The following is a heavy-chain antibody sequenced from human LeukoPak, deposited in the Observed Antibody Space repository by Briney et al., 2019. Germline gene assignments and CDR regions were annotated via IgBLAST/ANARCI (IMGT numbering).Heavy chain of an antibody. J-gene: IGHJ4*02. CDR3: VRVICTSTSCYGVGSGDY. V-gene: IGHV3-30*04. CDR2: ISYDGSNK. D-gene: IGHD2-2*01. Sequence: PGRSLRLSCAASGFTFSSYAMHWVRQAPGKGLEWVAVISYDGSNKYYADSVKGRFTISRDNSKNTLYLQMNSLRAEDTAVYYCVRVICTSTSCYGVGSGDYWGQGTLVTVSS. CDR1: GFTFSSYA.